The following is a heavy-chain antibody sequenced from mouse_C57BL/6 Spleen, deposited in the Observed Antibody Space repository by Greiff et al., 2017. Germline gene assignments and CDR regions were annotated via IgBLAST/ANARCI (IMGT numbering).Heavy chain of an antibody. Sequence: EVKLMESGPGLVKPSQSLSLTCSVTGYSITSGYYWNWIRQFPGNKLEWMGYISYDGSNNYNPSLKNRISITRDTSKNQFFLKLNSVTTEDTATYYCAREGSFYVGFAYWGQGTLVTVSA. D-gene: IGHD1-1*01. CDR1: GYSITSGYY. CDR3: AREGSFYVGFAY. V-gene: IGHV3-6*01. J-gene: IGHJ3*01. CDR2: ISYDGSN.